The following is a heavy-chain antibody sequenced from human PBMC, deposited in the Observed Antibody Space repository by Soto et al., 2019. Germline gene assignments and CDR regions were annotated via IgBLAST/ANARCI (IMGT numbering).Heavy chain of an antibody. V-gene: IGHV1-46*01. D-gene: IGHD2-21*02. CDR3: AGGGHVVVVTAALDY. CDR2: VNPSGGHT. CDR1: GDTFTDYY. J-gene: IGHJ4*02. Sequence: QVQLVQSGAEVKKPGASVKVSCKASGDTFTDYYIHWVRQAPGQGLEWMGTVNPSGGHTTYAQHSLSRMTMTRDTATRKLYIELTSLSSEDTAVYYCAGGGHVVVVTAALDYWGQGTLVTVSS.